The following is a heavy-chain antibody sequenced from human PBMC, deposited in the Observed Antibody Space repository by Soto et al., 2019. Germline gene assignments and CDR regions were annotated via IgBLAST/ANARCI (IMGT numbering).Heavy chain of an antibody. J-gene: IGHJ4*02. CDR3: AKGAGGSGSYYNVRDGFDY. CDR1: GFTFSSYA. V-gene: IGHV3-23*01. CDR2: ISGSGGST. Sequence: GGSLRLSCAASGFTFSSYAMSWVRQAPGKGLEWVSAISGSGGSTYYADSVKGRFTISRDNSKNTLYLQMNSLRAEDTAVYYCAKGAGGSGSYYNVRDGFDYWGQGTLVTVSS. D-gene: IGHD3-10*01.